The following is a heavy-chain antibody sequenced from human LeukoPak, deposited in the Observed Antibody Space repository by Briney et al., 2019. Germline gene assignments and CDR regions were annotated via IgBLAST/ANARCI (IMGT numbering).Heavy chain of an antibody. CDR1: GYTFTGYY. Sequence: GASVKVSCKASGYTFTGYYMHWVRQAPGQGLEWMGWINPNSGGTNYAQKFQGRVTMTRDTSIGTAYMELSRLRSDDTAVYYCARIHRRDGYNFDYWGQGTLVTVSS. CDR3: ARIHRRDGYNFDY. J-gene: IGHJ4*02. V-gene: IGHV1-2*02. D-gene: IGHD5-24*01. CDR2: INPNSGGT.